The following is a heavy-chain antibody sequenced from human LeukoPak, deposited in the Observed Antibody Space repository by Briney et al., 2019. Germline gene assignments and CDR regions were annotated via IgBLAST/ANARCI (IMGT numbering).Heavy chain of an antibody. V-gene: IGHV1-18*01. J-gene: IGHJ4*02. CDR2: ISANNGYT. D-gene: IGHD6-19*01. Sequence: GASVKVSCKASGYTFSNYGISWVRQAPGQGLEWMGRISANNGYTKYAQKFQGRVTMTTDTSTTTAYMEVKSPRSDDTAVFYCARDGGYSSGSSDYWGQGTLVTVSS. CDR3: ARDGGYSSGSSDY. CDR1: GYTFSNYG.